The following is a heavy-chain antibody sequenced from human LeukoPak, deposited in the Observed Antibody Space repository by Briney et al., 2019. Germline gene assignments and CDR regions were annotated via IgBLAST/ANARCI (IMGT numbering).Heavy chain of an antibody. Sequence: GGSLRLSCAASGFPFSSYAMTWVRQAPGKGREWVSTISASANNTYYTDSVKGRFTISRDNSKNTLYLQMSSLSAEDTAVYYCAKRIAAAGSPVYFDYWGQGTLITVSS. CDR1: GFPFSSYA. D-gene: IGHD6-13*01. CDR3: AKRIAAAGSPVYFDY. V-gene: IGHV3-23*01. CDR2: ISASANNT. J-gene: IGHJ4*02.